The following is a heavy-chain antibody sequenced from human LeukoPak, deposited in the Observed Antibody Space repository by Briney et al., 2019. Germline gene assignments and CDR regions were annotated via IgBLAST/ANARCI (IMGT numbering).Heavy chain of an antibody. CDR2: ISAYNGNT. V-gene: IGHV1-18*01. D-gene: IGHD2-2*01. CDR1: GYTFTSYG. Sequence: AASVKVSCKASGYTFTSYGISWVRQAPGQGLEWMGWISAYNGNTNYAQKLQGRVTMTTDTSTSTAYMELRSLRSDDTAVYYCARDGGGYCSSTSCYDPFDYWGQGTLVTVSS. CDR3: ARDGGGYCSSTSCYDPFDY. J-gene: IGHJ4*02.